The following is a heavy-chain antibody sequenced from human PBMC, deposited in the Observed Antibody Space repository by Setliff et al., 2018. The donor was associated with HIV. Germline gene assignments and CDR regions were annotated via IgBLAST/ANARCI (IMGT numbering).Heavy chain of an antibody. D-gene: IGHD3-22*01. V-gene: IGHV4-38-2*01. J-gene: IGHJ4*02. CDR3: ASLNYYDSSGYYPH. CDR2: VYHSGST. Sequence: ETLSLTCSVSGYSISSGYYWGWIRQPPGKGLEWIGSVYHSGSTYYNPSLKSRVTISVDTSQNQFSLKLSSVTAADTAVYYCASLNYYDSSGYYPHWGQGTLVTVSS. CDR1: GYSISSGYY.